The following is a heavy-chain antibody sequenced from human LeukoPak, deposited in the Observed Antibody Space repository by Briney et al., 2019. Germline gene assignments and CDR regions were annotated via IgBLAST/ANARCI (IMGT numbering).Heavy chain of an antibody. Sequence: KPSETLSLTCTVSGGSNSSGNYYWGWIRQTAGKGLQWIGRMYASGCTEYSPSFKSRVTISLDTSKNQVSLRLTSVTAADTAVYYCARGSLANFGEVDWGQGTLVAVSS. V-gene: IGHV4-61*02. CDR3: ARGSLANFGEVD. J-gene: IGHJ4*02. CDR1: GGSNSSGNYY. D-gene: IGHD3-16*01. CDR2: MYASGCT.